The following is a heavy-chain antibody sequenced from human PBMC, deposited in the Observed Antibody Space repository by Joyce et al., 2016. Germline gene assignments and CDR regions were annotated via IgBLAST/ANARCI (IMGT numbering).Heavy chain of an antibody. V-gene: IGHV3-48*01. CDR2: ISRSSNTI. J-gene: IGHJ6*03. CDR1: GFTFNTYS. Sequence: EVQLVESGGGLVQPGGSLRLSCAASGFTFNTYSMNWVRQAPGKGLVWVSYISRSSNTIYYVDSVKGRFTISRDNAKNSLYLQMNSLRAEDTAVYFCARATSYYFYYYMDVWGKGTTVTVSS. CDR3: ARATSYYFYYYMDV.